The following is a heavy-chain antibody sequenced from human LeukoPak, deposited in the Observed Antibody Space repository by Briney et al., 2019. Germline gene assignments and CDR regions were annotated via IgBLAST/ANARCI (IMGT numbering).Heavy chain of an antibody. V-gene: IGHV4-59*08. Sequence: PSETLSLTCAVYGGSFSGYYWSWIRQPPGKGLEWIGYIYYSGSTNYNPSLKSRVTISVDTSKNQFSLKLSSVTAADTAVYYCARTVVVVPAASYNWFDPWGQGTLVTVSS. D-gene: IGHD2-2*01. CDR2: IYYSGST. CDR3: ARTVVVVPAASYNWFDP. J-gene: IGHJ5*02. CDR1: GGSFSGYY.